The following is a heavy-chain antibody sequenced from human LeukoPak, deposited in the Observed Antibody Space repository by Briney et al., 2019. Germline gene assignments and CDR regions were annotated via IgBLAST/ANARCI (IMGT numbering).Heavy chain of an antibody. Sequence: SETLSLTCAVYGGSFSGYYWSWIRQPPGKGLGWIGEINHSGSTNYNPSLKSRVTISVDTSKNQFSLKLSSVTAADTAVYYCARVVGRARSGYFQHWGQGTLVTVSS. CDR3: ARVVGRARSGYFQH. J-gene: IGHJ1*01. CDR1: GGSFSGYY. D-gene: IGHD4/OR15-4a*01. CDR2: INHSGST. V-gene: IGHV4-34*01.